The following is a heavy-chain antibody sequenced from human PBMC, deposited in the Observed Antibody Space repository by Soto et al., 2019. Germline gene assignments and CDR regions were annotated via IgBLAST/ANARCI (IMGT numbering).Heavy chain of an antibody. D-gene: IGHD3-22*01. CDR1: GGSISSSNW. CDR2: IYHSGST. V-gene: IGHV4-4*02. CDR3: ARVGWDSLVITTRYYYYGMDV. Sequence: QVQLQESGPGLVKPSGTLSLTCAVSGGSISSSNWWSWVRQPPGKGLEWIGEIYHSGSTNYNPSLKSRVTISVDKSKNQFSLKLSSVTAADTAVYYCARVGWDSLVITTRYYYYGMDVWGQGTTVTVSS. J-gene: IGHJ6*02.